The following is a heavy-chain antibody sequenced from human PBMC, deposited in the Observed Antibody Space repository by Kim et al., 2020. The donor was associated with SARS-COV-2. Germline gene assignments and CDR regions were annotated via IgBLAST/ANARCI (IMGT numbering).Heavy chain of an antibody. CDR3: ARASGIVGGYYGMDV. D-gene: IGHD1-26*01. CDR2: INHSGST. CDR1: GGSFSGYY. V-gene: IGHV4-34*01. Sequence: SETLSLTCAVYGGSFSGYYWSWIRQPPGKGLEWIGEINHSGSTNYNPSLKSRVTISVDTSKNQFSLKLSSVTAADTAVYYCARASGIVGGYYGMDVWGQGTTVTVSS. J-gene: IGHJ6*02.